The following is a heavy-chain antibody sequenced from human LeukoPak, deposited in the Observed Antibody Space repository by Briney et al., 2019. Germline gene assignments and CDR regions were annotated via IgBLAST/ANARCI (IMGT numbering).Heavy chain of an antibody. J-gene: IGHJ4*02. CDR3: ARAPPPYMLTK. V-gene: IGHV4-30-4*01. CDR1: GGSISSGDYY. D-gene: IGHD2-8*01. Sequence: PSQTLSLTCTVSGGSISSGDYYWSWIRQPPGKGLEWIGYIFYSGTTYYNPSLKSRVTTSIDTSKDQFSLKLSSVTAADTAVYYCARAPPPYMLTKWGQGTQVTVSS. CDR2: IFYSGTT.